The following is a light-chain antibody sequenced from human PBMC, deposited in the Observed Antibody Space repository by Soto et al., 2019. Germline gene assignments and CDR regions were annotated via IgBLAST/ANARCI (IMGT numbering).Light chain of an antibody. CDR2: GAS. V-gene: IGKV3-20*01. CDR1: QNLSRYF. Sequence: VGLTPSPGTGALCAWPRCSLCCMASQNLSRYFLAWYQHKPGQAPRLLIYGASSRATGIPDRFSGSGSGTDFTLTISRLEPEDFVVYYCQQDGKSPVTFGQGTRLEIK. CDR3: QQDGKSPVT. J-gene: IGKJ5*01.